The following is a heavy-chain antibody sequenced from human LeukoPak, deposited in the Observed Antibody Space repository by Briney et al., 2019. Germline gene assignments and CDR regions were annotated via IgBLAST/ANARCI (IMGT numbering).Heavy chain of an antibody. V-gene: IGHV4-34*01. CDR1: GGSFSGYY. J-gene: IGHJ4*02. Sequence: PSETLSLTCAVYGGSFSGYYWSWIRQPPGKGLEWIGEIYHSGGTNYNPSLKSRVTISVDTSKNQFSLKLSSVTAADTAVYYCARGLLVDYWGQGTLVTVSS. D-gene: IGHD2-15*01. CDR3: ARGLLVDY. CDR2: IYHSGGT.